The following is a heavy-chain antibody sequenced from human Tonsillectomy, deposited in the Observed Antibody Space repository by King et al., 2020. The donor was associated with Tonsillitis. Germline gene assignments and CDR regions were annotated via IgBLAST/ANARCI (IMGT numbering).Heavy chain of an antibody. V-gene: IGHV2-26*01. D-gene: IGHD3-22*01. CDR3: ARIRLDSSGYQTYLDY. CDR1: GFSLSTATMG. J-gene: IGHJ4*02. CDR2: IFSNDEK. Sequence: TLKESGPVLVKPTETLTLTCTVSGFSLSTATMGVSWIRQPPGKALEWLAHIFSNDEKSYISKSRLTISKDTSKSQVVLTMTNLDPEDTATYYCARIRLDSSGYQTYLDYWGQGTLVTVSS.